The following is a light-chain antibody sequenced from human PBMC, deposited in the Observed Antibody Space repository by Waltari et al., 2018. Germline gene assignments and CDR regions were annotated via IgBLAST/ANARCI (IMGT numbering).Light chain of an antibody. CDR2: DVR. CDR3: NSYAGGDILYV. J-gene: IGLJ1*01. Sequence: QSALTQPPPASGSPGPSITISCTGTRSDVGAYNFVSRYQQHPGKAPKLISFDVRKQPSGVPDRFSGSKSDNAASRTVAGLQAEDEADYYCNSYAGGDILYVFGTGTRVTVL. CDR1: RSDVGAYNF. V-gene: IGLV2-8*01.